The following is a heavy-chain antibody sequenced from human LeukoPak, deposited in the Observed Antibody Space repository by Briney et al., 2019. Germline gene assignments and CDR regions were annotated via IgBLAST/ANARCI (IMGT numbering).Heavy chain of an antibody. CDR1: GFTLDDYV. D-gene: IGHD3-22*01. J-gene: IGHJ4*02. Sequence: GGCLSLSCAASGFTLDDYVMSWVGPAPGKGREWVAGINWNGGSTGYADSVKGRFTISRDNAKNSLYLQMNSLRADDTALYYCARDYDYDSSGYYTPDDYLGQGTLVTVLS. CDR2: INWNGGST. CDR3: ARDYDYDSSGYYTPDDY. V-gene: IGHV3-20*04.